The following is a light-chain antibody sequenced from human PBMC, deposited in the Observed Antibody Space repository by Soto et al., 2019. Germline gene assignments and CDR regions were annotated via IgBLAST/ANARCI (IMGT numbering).Light chain of an antibody. CDR3: QQYGSSPST. J-gene: IGKJ5*01. Sequence: EIVLTQSPGTLSLSPGERATLSCRASQSVSSSYLAWYQQKPGQAPRLLIYGASSRATGIPDRFSGSGSGTDFTLTIIRLEPEDVAVYYCQQYGSSPSTFGQGTRLEIK. V-gene: IGKV3-20*01. CDR1: QSVSSSY. CDR2: GAS.